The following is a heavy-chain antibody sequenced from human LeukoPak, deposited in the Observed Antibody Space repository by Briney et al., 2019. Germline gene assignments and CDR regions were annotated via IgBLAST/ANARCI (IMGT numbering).Heavy chain of an antibody. CDR2: INPNSGGT. Sequence: ASVKVSCKASGYTFTGYYMHWVRQAPGQGLEWMGWINPNSGGTNYAQKFQGRVTMTRDTSISTAYMELSRLRPDDTAVYYCARDRRDGYNYWYSDLWGRGTLVTVS. D-gene: IGHD5-24*01. J-gene: IGHJ2*01. CDR1: GYTFTGYY. CDR3: ARDRRDGYNYWYSDL. V-gene: IGHV1-2*02.